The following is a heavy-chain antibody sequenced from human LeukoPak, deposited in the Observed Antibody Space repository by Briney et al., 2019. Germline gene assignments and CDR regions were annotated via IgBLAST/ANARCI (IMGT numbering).Heavy chain of an antibody. V-gene: IGHV3-21*01. CDR3: ARDSGDAFDI. Sequence: GGSLRLSCTASGFTFRDYTINWVRQAPGKGLEWVSAIDKSGTFIKYADSVKGRFTVSRDNAKNSLFLQMNSLRAEDTAVYYCARDSGDAFDIWGQGTMVTVSS. CDR2: IDKSGTFI. CDR1: GFTFRDYT. D-gene: IGHD3-10*01. J-gene: IGHJ3*02.